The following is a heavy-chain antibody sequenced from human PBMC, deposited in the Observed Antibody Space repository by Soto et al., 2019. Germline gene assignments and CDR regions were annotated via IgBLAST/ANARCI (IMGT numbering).Heavy chain of an antibody. J-gene: IGHJ3*02. D-gene: IGHD3-10*01. CDR2: IRYGGATSGTT. CDR3: ARHDDHRSPPLGFHI. Sequence: QVQLQESGPRLVKPSETLTLKCTVSNGSVSSDKYLWGWIRQPPGKGLEWVASIRYGGATSGTTVYHPSLGGRHPVSLATSADQVSLRLTSVTATDTAVYYCARHDDHRSPPLGFHIWGQGTLVTVSS. V-gene: IGHV4-39*01. CDR1: NGSVSSDKYL.